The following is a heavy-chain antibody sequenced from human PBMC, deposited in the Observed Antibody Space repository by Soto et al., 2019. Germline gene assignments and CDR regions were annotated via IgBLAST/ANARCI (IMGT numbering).Heavy chain of an antibody. CDR1: GGSISSGGYY. CDR3: AREDYDILTGYYNAFDI. V-gene: IGHV4-31*01. CDR2: FYYSGST. Sequence: SETLSLTCTVSGGSISSGGYYWSWIRQHPGKGLEWIGYFYYSGSTYYNPSLKSPVTISVDTSKNQFSLKLSSVTAADAAVYYCAREDYDILTGYYNAFDIWGQGTMVTVSS. D-gene: IGHD3-9*01. J-gene: IGHJ3*02.